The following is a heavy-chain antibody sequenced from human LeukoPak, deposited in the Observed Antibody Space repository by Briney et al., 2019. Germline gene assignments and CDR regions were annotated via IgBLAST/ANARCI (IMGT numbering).Heavy chain of an antibody. CDR1: GFTFSNYA. J-gene: IGHJ2*01. Sequence: GGSLRLSCVASGFTFSNYAMSWVRQAPGKGLEWVSFISGGGGSTYYADSVKGRFTIPRDNSKDTLYLQMNSLRVEDKAVYYFAIREIAAANWYFDLWGRGTLVTVSS. CDR3: AIREIAAANWYFDL. CDR2: ISGGGGST. D-gene: IGHD6-13*01. V-gene: IGHV3-23*01.